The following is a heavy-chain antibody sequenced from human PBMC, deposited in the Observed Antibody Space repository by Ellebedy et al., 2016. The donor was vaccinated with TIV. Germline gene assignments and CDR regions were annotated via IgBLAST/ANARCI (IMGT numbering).Heavy chain of an antibody. D-gene: IGHD4-17*01. CDR2: IKQDGSEK. V-gene: IGHV3-7*01. CDR1: GFSFRSYW. J-gene: IGHJ3*02. CDR3: ATDGSYGDYLSPTHAFVI. Sequence: GGSLRLSCGASGFSFRSYWMTRVRQAPGKGLEWVANIKQDGSEKYYVDSVKGRVTISRDNAKNSLYLHLNSLRAEDTAMYYCATDGSYGDYLSPTHAFVIWGQGTMVTVSS.